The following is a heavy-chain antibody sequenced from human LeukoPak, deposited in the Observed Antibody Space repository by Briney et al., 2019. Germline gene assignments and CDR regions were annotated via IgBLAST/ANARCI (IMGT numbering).Heavy chain of an antibody. V-gene: IGHV3-30*03. Sequence: GGSLRLSCAASGFTFSSYGMHWVRQAPGKGLEWVAVISYDGSNKYYADSVKGRFTISRDNAKNSLYLQMNSLRAEDTAVYYCARHSVGPEMATSFLYYFDYWGQGTLVTVSS. CDR3: ARHSVGPEMATSFLYYFDY. D-gene: IGHD5-24*01. CDR2: ISYDGSNK. CDR1: GFTFSSYG. J-gene: IGHJ4*02.